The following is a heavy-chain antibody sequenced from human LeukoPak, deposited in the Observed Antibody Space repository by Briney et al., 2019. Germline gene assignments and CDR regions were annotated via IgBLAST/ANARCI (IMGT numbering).Heavy chain of an antibody. Sequence: EASVKVSCKASGYTFTGYYMHWVRQAPGQGLEWMGRINPNSGGTNYAQKFQGRVTMTRDTSISTAYMELGRLRSDDTAVYYCARVRRGWELTNDAFDIWGQGTMVTVSS. V-gene: IGHV1-2*06. J-gene: IGHJ3*02. CDR3: ARVRRGWELTNDAFDI. D-gene: IGHD1-26*01. CDR1: GYTFTGYY. CDR2: INPNSGGT.